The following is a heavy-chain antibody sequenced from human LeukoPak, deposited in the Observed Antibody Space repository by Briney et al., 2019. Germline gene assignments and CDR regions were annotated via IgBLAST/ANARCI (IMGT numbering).Heavy chain of an antibody. V-gene: IGHV1-2*02. CDR1: GYMFTSYG. CDR2: INPNSGGT. CDR3: ARDVGYYASGIYP. J-gene: IGHJ5*02. Sequence: ASVKVSCKASGYMFTSYGISWVRQAPGQGLEWMGWINPNSGGTNYAQKFQGRVTMTRDTSISTAYMELSRLRSDDTAVYYCARDVGYYASGIYPWGQGTLVTVSS. D-gene: IGHD3-10*01.